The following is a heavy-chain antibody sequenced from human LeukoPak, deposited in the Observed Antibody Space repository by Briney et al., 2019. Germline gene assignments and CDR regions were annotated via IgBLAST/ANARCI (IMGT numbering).Heavy chain of an antibody. CDR3: ARDKLGGSMAGSNFDY. Sequence: GGSLRLSCAASGFTFSSYWMSWVRQAPGKGLEWVANIKQDGSEKNCVDSEEGRFTISRDNAKKSLYLQMNSLRAEDTAVYYRARDKLGGSMAGSNFDYWGQGTLVTVSS. J-gene: IGHJ4*02. CDR2: IKQDGSEK. V-gene: IGHV3-7*01. CDR1: GFTFSSYW. D-gene: IGHD6-19*01.